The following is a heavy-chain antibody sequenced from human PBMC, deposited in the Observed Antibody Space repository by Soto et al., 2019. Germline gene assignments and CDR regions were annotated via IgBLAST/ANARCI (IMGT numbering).Heavy chain of an antibody. D-gene: IGHD6-6*01. CDR1: GGSISSSSYY. Sequence: ASETLSLTCTVSGGSISSSSYYWGWIRQPPGKGLEWIGSIYYSGSTYYNPSLKSRVTISVDTSKNQFSLKLSSVTAADTAVYYCARRVAARGEWFDPWGQGTLVTVSS. V-gene: IGHV4-39*01. J-gene: IGHJ5*02. CDR3: ARRVAARGEWFDP. CDR2: IYYSGST.